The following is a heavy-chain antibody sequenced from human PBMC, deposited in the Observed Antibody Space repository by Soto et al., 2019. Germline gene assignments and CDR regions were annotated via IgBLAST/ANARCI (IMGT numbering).Heavy chain of an antibody. J-gene: IGHJ6*02. V-gene: IGHV5-51*01. D-gene: IGHD3-22*01. CDR3: ARAYYYDSSGPPALYYYRMDV. CDR2: IYPGDSDT. Sequence: PGESLKISCKGSGYSFTSYWIGWVRQMPGKGLEWMGIIYPGDSDTRYSPSFQGQVTISADKSISTAYLQWSSLKASDSAMFYCARAYYYDSSGPPALYYYRMDVWGQGTTVTVSS. CDR1: GYSFTSYW.